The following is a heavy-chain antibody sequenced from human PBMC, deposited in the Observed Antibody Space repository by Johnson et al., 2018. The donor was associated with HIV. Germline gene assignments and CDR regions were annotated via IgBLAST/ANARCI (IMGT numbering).Heavy chain of an antibody. J-gene: IGHJ3*02. CDR2: IRSDGSSI. V-gene: IGHV3-74*02. D-gene: IGHD3-3*01. CDR1: GFTVGGSY. CDR3: ERGSGMCVGAFDI. Sequence: VQLVESGGNWIHPGGSLRLSCAASGFTVGGSYLSWVRQAPGKGLEWVSRIRSDGSSINYADSVKGRFTISRDNTKNTLYLQMNRLRTEDTAVYYCERGSGMCVGAFDIWGQGTMVTVSS.